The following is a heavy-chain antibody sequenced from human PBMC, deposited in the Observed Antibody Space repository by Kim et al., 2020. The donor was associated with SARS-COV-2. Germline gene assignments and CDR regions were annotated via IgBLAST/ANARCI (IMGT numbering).Heavy chain of an antibody. D-gene: IGHD3-22*01. CDR1: GFPFSSYA. J-gene: IGHJ4*02. V-gene: IGHV3-23*01. Sequence: GGSLRHSCSASGFPFSSYALSWVRQAPGKGLEWVSGLSGSGANTYYADSVKGRFTISRDNSKSMLYLWMTSLKVEDMAVYYCAKGDQTVLYYDRGYDYWGQGTLVTVSS. CDR3: AKGDQTVLYYDRGYDY. CDR2: LSGSGANT.